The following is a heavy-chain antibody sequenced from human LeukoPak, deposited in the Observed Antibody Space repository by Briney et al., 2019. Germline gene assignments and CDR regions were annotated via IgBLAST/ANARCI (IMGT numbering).Heavy chain of an antibody. Sequence: PGRSLRLSCAASGFIFSRHWMSCVRQAPGKGLEWVANIKQDGSEKYYVDSVKGRFTISRDNAKNSLYLQMNSLRVEDTAVYYCARGSVNSGYRFDYWGQGTLVTVSS. CDR1: GFIFSRHW. J-gene: IGHJ4*02. V-gene: IGHV3-7*01. D-gene: IGHD3-22*01. CDR2: IKQDGSEK. CDR3: ARGSVNSGYRFDY.